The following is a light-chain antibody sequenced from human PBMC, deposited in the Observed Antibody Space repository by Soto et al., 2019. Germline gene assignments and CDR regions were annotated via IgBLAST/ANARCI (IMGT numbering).Light chain of an antibody. J-gene: IGKJ5*01. CDR3: QQTQAVPRT. V-gene: IGKV1-39*01. CDR1: TPIVNY. Sequence: VQMAESPASLSASGXDRVKIGFRASTPIVNYLKXXQQXXGXAPKXXXVAXSSRRRGGPSRLSGSGYGTDFTLTINNLQPEYSSNYYCQQTQAVPRTFGQGTRLEIK. CDR2: AXS.